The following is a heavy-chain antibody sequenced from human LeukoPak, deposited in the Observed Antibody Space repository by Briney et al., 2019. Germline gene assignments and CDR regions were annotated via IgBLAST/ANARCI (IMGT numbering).Heavy chain of an antibody. Sequence: SQTLSLTCTVSGGSISSGSYYWSWIRQPAGKGLEWIGRIYTSGSTNYNPSLKSRVTISVDTSKNQFSLKLSSVTAADTAVYYCARVVTVVTHTGLYYYYMDVWGKGTTVTVSS. CDR2: IYTSGST. CDR1: GGSISSGSYY. D-gene: IGHD4-23*01. J-gene: IGHJ6*03. CDR3: ARVVTVVTHTGLYYYYMDV. V-gene: IGHV4-61*02.